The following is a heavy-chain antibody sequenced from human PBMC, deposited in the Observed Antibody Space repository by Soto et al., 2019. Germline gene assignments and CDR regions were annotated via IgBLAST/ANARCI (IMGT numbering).Heavy chain of an antibody. CDR1: GFTSSNYA. CDR3: AKDRTITMIVVPHAFDI. V-gene: IGHV3-23*01. J-gene: IGHJ3*02. D-gene: IGHD3-22*01. CDR2: ISGSGDLT. Sequence: GGSLILSCAASGFTSSNYAMSWVRQAPGRGLEWVSGISGSGDLTYYADSVKGRFTISRDNSENMVYLQMNSLRAEDTAVYYCAKDRTITMIVVPHAFDIWGQGTMVTVSS.